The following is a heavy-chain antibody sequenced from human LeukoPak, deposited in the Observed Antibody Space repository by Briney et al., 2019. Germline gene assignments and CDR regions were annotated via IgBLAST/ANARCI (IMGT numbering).Heavy chain of an antibody. Sequence: SQTLSLTCAISGDSVSSNSAAWNWIRQSPSRGLEWLGSTYYRSKWYSDYAVSVKSRITINPDTSKNQFSLQLNSVTPEDTAVYYCARARWVAGIVSFDYWGQGTLVTVSS. CDR2: TYYRSKWYS. J-gene: IGHJ4*02. CDR3: ARARWVAGIVSFDY. D-gene: IGHD6-19*01. V-gene: IGHV6-1*01. CDR1: GDSVSSNSAA.